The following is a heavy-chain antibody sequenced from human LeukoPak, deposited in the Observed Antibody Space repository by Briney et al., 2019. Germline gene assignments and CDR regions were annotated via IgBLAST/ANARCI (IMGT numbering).Heavy chain of an antibody. CDR2: FSVYNGNT. D-gene: IGHD3/OR15-3a*01. J-gene: IGHJ4*02. Sequence: ASVKVSCKASGYTFTSYAISWVRQAPGQGLEWMGWFSVYNGNTNYAQKLQGRVTMTTDTSTSTAYMGLRSLRSDDTAVYYCARDSPFGLADYWGQGTLVTVSS. CDR3: ARDSPFGLADY. CDR1: GYTFTSYA. V-gene: IGHV1-18*01.